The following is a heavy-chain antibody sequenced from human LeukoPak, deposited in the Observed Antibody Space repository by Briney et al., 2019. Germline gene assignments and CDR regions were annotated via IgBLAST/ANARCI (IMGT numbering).Heavy chain of an antibody. CDR1: GFTFSSYE. D-gene: IGHD1-14*01. V-gene: IGHV3-48*03. J-gene: IGHJ4*02. Sequence: GGSLRLSCAASGFTFSSYEMNWVRQAPGKGLEWLSYISSSGSTIYYADSVKGRFTISRDNAKNSLYLQMNSLRAEDTAVYYCARGQPYFDYWGQGALVTVSS. CDR2: ISSSGSTI. CDR3: ARGQPYFDY.